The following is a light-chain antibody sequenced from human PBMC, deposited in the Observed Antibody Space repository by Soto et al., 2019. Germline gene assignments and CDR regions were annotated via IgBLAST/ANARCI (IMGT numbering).Light chain of an antibody. CDR3: QQRTNWRLT. CDR1: QSVSSY. J-gene: IGKJ4*01. Sequence: EIVLTQSPATLSLSPGERATLSCRSSQSVSSYLTWYQQTPGQAPRLLIYVASNRATGIPARFSGSGFGTDFTLTISSLEPDDFAVYYCQQRTNWRLTFGGGTKVEIK. CDR2: VAS. V-gene: IGKV3-11*01.